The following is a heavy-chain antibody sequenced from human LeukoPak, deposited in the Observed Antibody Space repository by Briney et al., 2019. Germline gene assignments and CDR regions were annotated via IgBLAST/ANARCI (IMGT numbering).Heavy chain of an antibody. J-gene: IGHJ4*02. Sequence: ASVKVSCKASGYPFTDYYMHWVRQAPGQGLEWMGRINPNSGGTNYALKFQGKVTMTRDTSISTDYMELRRLRSDDTAVYYCARGGVAVAGQIDYWGQGTLVTVSS. CDR1: GYPFTDYY. CDR2: INPNSGGT. D-gene: IGHD2-15*01. V-gene: IGHV1-2*06. CDR3: ARGGVAVAGQIDY.